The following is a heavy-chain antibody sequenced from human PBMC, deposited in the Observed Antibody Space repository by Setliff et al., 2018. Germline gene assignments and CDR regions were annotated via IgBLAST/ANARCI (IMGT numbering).Heavy chain of an antibody. CDR3: ARVPLPLDIVVVVAATPLEYYYYMDV. Sequence: ASVKVSCKDSGYTFSTYGISWVRQAPGQGLEWTGWISAYNGNTNYAQRFQGRVTMTTDTSTSTAYMELRSLRSDDTAVYYCARVPLPLDIVVVVAATPLEYYYYMDVWGKGTTVTV. J-gene: IGHJ6*03. CDR1: GYTFSTYG. D-gene: IGHD2-15*01. V-gene: IGHV1-18*01. CDR2: ISAYNGNT.